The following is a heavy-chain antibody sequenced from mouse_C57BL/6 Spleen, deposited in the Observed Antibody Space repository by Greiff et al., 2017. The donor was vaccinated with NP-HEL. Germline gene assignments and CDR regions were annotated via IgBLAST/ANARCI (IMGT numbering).Heavy chain of an antibody. Sequence: EVQLMESGGGLVQPGGSLSLSCAASGFTFTDYYMSWVRQPPGKALEWLGFIRNKANGYTTEYSASVKGRFTISRDNSQSILYLQMNALRAEDSATYYCARTGTRYFDVWGTGTTVTVSS. CDR2: IRNKANGYTT. CDR1: GFTFTDYY. V-gene: IGHV7-3*01. D-gene: IGHD4-1*01. CDR3: ARTGTRYFDV. J-gene: IGHJ1*03.